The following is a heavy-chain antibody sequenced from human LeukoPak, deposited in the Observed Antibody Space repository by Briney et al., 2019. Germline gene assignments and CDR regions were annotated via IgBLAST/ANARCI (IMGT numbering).Heavy chain of an antibody. V-gene: IGHV4-4*07. CDR1: GGSISTNS. CDR3: ARGSFDSSGYYVFDY. J-gene: IGHJ4*02. CDR2: IYNTGNT. D-gene: IGHD3-22*01. Sequence: SETLSLTCSVSGGSISTNSWSWIRQPAGKGLEWIGRIYNTGNTNYSPSLESRVTMSADTSKNQFSLRLSSVTAADTAVYYCARGSFDSSGYYVFDYWGQGSLVTVSS.